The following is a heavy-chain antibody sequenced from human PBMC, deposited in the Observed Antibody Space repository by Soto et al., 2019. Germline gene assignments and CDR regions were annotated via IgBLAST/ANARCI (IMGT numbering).Heavy chain of an antibody. CDR2: LYTGTDT. CDR1: GFTVSSTY. D-gene: IGHD1-1*01. CDR3: VEPGAYWTR. V-gene: IGHV3-53*01. Sequence: HPGGSLRLSCAASGFTVSSTYLTWVRQAPGKGLEWVAILYTGTDTVYADSVKGRFTISRDNSKNTLFLQLNILGLDDTAVYFCVEPGAYWTRWGQGTQVTVSS. J-gene: IGHJ4*02.